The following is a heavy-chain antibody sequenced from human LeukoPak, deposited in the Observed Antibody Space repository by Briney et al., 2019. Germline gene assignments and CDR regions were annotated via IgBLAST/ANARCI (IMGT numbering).Heavy chain of an antibody. CDR3: AKCGTTCYANAFYI. Sequence: GSLRLSCAASGFTFSSYEMNWVRQAPGKGLEGVSYISSSGSTIYYADSVKGRFTISRDNSKNTLYMQLNSLRAEDAAVYYCAKCGTTCYANAFYIWGQGTMVTVSS. J-gene: IGHJ3*02. CDR2: ISSSGSTI. D-gene: IGHD2-2*01. CDR1: GFTFSSYE. V-gene: IGHV3-48*03.